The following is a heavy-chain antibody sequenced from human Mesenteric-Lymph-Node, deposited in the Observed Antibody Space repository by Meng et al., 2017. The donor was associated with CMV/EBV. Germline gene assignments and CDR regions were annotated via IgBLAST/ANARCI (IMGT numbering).Heavy chain of an antibody. Sequence: GGPLRLSCAASGFTFSDYNMNWIRQAPGKGLEWISYISSSGSPVYYADSAKGRFTISRDNAKRSLFLQVNSLRVEDTAVYYCARDIRGSDYYYGMDVWGQGTTVTSP. CDR3: ARDIRGSDYYYGMDV. D-gene: IGHD3-10*01. J-gene: IGHJ6*02. CDR1: GFTFSDYN. V-gene: IGHV3-11*04. CDR2: ISSSGSPV.